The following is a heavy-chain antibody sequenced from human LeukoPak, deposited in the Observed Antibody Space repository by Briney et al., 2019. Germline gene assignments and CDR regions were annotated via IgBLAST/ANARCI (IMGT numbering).Heavy chain of an antibody. Sequence: GGSLRLSCVASGFSFSDYYMSWIRQAPGKGLEWVSYIGSTIYHADSEKGRFTISRDNAKNSLYLQMNSLRAEDTAVYYCARGSSYDAFDIWGQGTMVTVSS. D-gene: IGHD1-26*01. J-gene: IGHJ3*02. CDR2: IGSTI. CDR3: ARGSSYDAFDI. CDR1: GFSFSDYY. V-gene: IGHV3-11*04.